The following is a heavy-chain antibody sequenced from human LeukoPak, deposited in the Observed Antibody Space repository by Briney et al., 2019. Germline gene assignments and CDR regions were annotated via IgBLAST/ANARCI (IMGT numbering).Heavy chain of an antibody. D-gene: IGHD4-17*01. J-gene: IGHJ4*02. Sequence: TGGSLRLSCAASGFTFSSYSMNWVRQAPGKGLEWVSSISSSCSFIYYADSVKGRFTISKDNAKNSLYLQMNSLRAEDTAVYYCARAGGSTVSHSDYWGQGTLVTVSS. V-gene: IGHV3-21*01. CDR2: ISSSCSFI. CDR3: ARAGGSTVSHSDY. CDR1: GFTFSSYS.